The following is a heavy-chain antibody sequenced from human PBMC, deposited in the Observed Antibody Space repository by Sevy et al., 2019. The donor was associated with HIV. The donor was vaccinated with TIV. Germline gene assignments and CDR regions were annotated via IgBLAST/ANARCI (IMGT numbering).Heavy chain of an antibody. CDR1: GFTVSSNY. V-gene: IGHV3-53*01. D-gene: IGHD3-22*01. Sequence: GGSLRLSCAASGFTVSSNYMSWVRQAPGKGLEWVSIIFSGGGTYYADSVQGRFTISRDNSKNMVYLQMNSLRAEDTXXXXCARGATFYSDSSGRVLSVLGAFDIWGRGTMVTVSS. J-gene: IGHJ3*02. CDR3: ARGATFYSDSSGRVLSVLGAFDI. CDR2: IFSGGGT.